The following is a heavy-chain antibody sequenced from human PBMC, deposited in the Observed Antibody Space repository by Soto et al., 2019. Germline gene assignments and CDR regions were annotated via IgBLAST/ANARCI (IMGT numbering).Heavy chain of an antibody. V-gene: IGHV1-3*01. CDR2: INAGNGNT. D-gene: IGHD2-15*01. CDR3: ARDKLGYCSGGSCYFSARFDP. J-gene: IGHJ5*02. Sequence: GASVKVSCKASGYTFTSYAMHWVRQAPGQRLEWMGWINAGNGNTKYSQKFQGRVTITRDTSASTAYMELSSLRSEDTAVYYCARDKLGYCSGGSCYFSARFDPWGQGTLVTVLL. CDR1: GYTFTSYA.